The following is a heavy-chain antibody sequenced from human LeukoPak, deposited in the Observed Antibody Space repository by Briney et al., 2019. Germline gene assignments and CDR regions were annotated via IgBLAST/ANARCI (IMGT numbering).Heavy chain of an antibody. V-gene: IGHV3-53*01. Sequence: QPGGSLRLSCAASGFTFSSYSMNWVRQAPGKGLEWVSVIYTGGSTYYADSVKGRFTISRDNSKNTLYFQMNSLRTEDTAVYYCAREPDFWSGYHFWGQGTLVTVSS. J-gene: IGHJ4*02. CDR1: GFTFSSYS. CDR2: IYTGGST. D-gene: IGHD3-3*01. CDR3: AREPDFWSGYHF.